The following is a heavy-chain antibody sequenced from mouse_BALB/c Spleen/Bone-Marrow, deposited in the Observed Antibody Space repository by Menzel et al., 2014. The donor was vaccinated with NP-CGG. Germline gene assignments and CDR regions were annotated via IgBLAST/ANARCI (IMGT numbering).Heavy chain of an antibody. Sequence: EVQVVESGGGLVKLGGSLKLSCAASGFTFSSYYMSWVRQTPEKRLELVAAINSNGGSTYYPDTVKGRFTISRDNAKNTLYLQMSSLKSEDTALYYCARRGWDGYFDYWGQGTTLTVSS. D-gene: IGHD4-1*01. V-gene: IGHV5-6-2*01. CDR1: GFTFSSYY. J-gene: IGHJ2*01. CDR3: ARRGWDGYFDY. CDR2: INSNGGST.